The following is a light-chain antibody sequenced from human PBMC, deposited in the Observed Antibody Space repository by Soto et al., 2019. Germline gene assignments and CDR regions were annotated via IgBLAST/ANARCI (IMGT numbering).Light chain of an antibody. CDR1: QSVSASY. J-gene: IGKJ1*01. CDR3: QQDYNLPRT. V-gene: IGKV3D-7*01. CDR2: GAS. Sequence: PGERATLSCRASQSVSASYLTWYQQKPGQAPRLLIYGASTRATSIPARFSGSGSGTDFTLTISSLQPEDFALYYCQQDYNLPRTFGQGTKVDIK.